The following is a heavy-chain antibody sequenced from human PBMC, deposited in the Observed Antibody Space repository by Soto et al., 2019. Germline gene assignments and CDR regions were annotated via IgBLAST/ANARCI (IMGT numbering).Heavy chain of an antibody. CDR1: GFTFSSYA. J-gene: IGHJ5*02. D-gene: IGHD3-10*01. V-gene: IGHV3-64D*06. CDR3: VRDRGVYIRDNWFDP. CDR2: ISSNGGST. Sequence: GGSLRLSCSASGFTFSSYAMHWVRQAPGMGLEYVSAISSNGGSTYYADSVKGRFTISRDNSKNTLYLQMSSLRAEDTAVYYCVRDRGVYIRDNWFDPWGQGTLVTVSS.